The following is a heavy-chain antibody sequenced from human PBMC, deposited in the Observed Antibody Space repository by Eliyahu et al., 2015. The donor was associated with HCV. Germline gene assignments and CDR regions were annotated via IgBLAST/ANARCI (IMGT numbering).Heavy chain of an antibody. V-gene: IGHV3-7*02. D-gene: IGHD6-25*01. CDR2: INEDGSET. CDR3: ARRQRLYYYYNMDV. Sequence: EVQLVESGGDLVQPGGSLRLSCAASGFIFSNYWMSWVRQAPGKGLEWVGNINEDGSETYYVDSVKGRFTISRDNAENSVYLQMNSLRTEDTAVYYCARRQRLYYYYNMDVWGQGTTVTVSS. J-gene: IGHJ6*02. CDR1: GFIFSNYW.